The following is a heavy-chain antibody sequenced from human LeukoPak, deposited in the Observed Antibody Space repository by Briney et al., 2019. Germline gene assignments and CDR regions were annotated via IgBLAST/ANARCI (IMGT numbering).Heavy chain of an antibody. CDR2: ISYDGSNK. J-gene: IGHJ4*02. CDR3: ARSAQQLVFDY. D-gene: IGHD6-13*01. V-gene: IGHV3-30*03. Sequence: GGSLRLSCAASGFTFSSYGMHWVRQAPGKGLEWVAVISYDGSNKYYADSVKGRSTISRDNSKNTLYLQMNSLRAEDTAVYYCARSAQQLVFDYWGQGTLVTVSS. CDR1: GFTFSSYG.